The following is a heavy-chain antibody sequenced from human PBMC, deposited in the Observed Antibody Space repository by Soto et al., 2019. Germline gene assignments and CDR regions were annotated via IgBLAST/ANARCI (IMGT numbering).Heavy chain of an antibody. CDR2: IYYSGST. CDR1: GGSISSSSYY. V-gene: IGHV4-39*01. D-gene: IGHD2-15*01. J-gene: IGHJ4*02. CDR3: ARQGLGGDIVVVVAATNFDY. Sequence: SETMSLTCTVSGGSISSSSYYWGWIRKPPGKGLEWIGSIYYSGSTYYNPSLKSRVTISVDTSKNQFSLKLSSVTAADTAVYYCARQGLGGDIVVVVAATNFDYWGQGTLVTVSS.